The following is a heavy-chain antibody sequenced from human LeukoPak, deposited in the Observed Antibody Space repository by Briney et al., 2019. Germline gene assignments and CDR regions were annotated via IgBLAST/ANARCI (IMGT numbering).Heavy chain of an antibody. CDR3: ARRYCSSTSCPTDAFDI. Sequence: SETLSLTCTVSGGSISSYYWSWIRQPPGKGLEWIGYIYYSGSTNYNPSLKSRVTISVDTSKNQFSLKLSSVTAADTAVYYCARRYCSSTSCPTDAFDIWGQGTMVTVSS. CDR1: GGSISSYY. J-gene: IGHJ3*02. CDR2: IYYSGST. D-gene: IGHD2-2*01. V-gene: IGHV4-59*01.